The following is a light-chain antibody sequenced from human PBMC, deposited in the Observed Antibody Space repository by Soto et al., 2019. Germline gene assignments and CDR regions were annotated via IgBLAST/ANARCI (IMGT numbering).Light chain of an antibody. CDR3: QQSYSTPWT. V-gene: IGKV1-39*01. J-gene: IGKJ1*01. CDR1: QSISSY. CDR2: AAS. Sequence: DIQMPQSPSSLSASVGVRVTITCRASQSISSYLNLYQQKPWKAPKLLIYAASRLQSGVPSRFSGSGSGTDFTLTISSLQPEDFATYYCQQSYSTPWTFGQGTKVEIK.